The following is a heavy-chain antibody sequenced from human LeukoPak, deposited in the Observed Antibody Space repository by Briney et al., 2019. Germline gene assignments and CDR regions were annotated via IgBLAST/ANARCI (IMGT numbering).Heavy chain of an antibody. J-gene: IGHJ4*02. V-gene: IGHV2-70*11. CDR1: GFSLSTSGMC. D-gene: IGHD6-6*01. CDR3: ARIRLSVAYSSSSGFDY. Sequence: RKSGPTLVNPTQTLTLTCTFSGFSLSTSGMCVSWIRQPPGKALEWLGRIDWDDDKYYSTSLKTRLTISKDTSKNQVVLTMTNMDPVDTATYYCARIRLSVAYSSSSGFDYWGQGTLVTVSS. CDR2: IDWDDDK.